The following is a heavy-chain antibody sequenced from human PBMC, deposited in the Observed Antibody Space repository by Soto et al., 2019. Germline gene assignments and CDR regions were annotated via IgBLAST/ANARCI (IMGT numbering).Heavy chain of an antibody. D-gene: IGHD6-13*01. Sequence: EVQLVDSGGALVQPGGSLRLSCAASGFTFSDHYMDWIRQAPGKGLEWVGRIKNKANSYGTEYAATLKGRFSISRYDSKNATYLQMNSLETEDASVYYCARVGLSSADISSRRHDHCGQGTLGTVST. CDR3: ARVGLSSADISSRRHDH. CDR1: GFTFSDHY. CDR2: IKNKANSYGT. J-gene: IGHJ4*02. V-gene: IGHV3-72*01.